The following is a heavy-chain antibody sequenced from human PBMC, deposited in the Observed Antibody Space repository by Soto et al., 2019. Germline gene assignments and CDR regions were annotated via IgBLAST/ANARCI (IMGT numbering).Heavy chain of an antibody. CDR2: IYYSGTT. V-gene: IGHV4-59*01. Sequence: PSETLSLTCTVSGGSISSYYWSWIRQPPGKGLEWLGYIYYSGTTNYNPSLKSRVTISVDTSKNQFSLKLSSVTAADTAVYYCARSMVRGVMASDYWGQGTLVTVSS. CDR1: GGSISSYY. D-gene: IGHD3-10*01. CDR3: ARSMVRGVMASDY. J-gene: IGHJ4*02.